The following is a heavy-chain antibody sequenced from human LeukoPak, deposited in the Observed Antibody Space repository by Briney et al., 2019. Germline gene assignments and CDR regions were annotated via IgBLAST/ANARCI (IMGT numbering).Heavy chain of an antibody. CDR1: GYTLTELS. CDR2: FDPEDGET. CDR3: ATDYVVGATWGGYYFDY. Sequence: GASVKVSCKVSGYTLTELSMHWVRQSPGKGLEWMGGFDPEDGETIYAQKFQGRVTMTEETSTDTAYMELSSLRSEDTAVYYCATDYVVGATWGGYYFDYWGQGTLVTVSS. J-gene: IGHJ4*02. V-gene: IGHV1-24*01. D-gene: IGHD1-26*01.